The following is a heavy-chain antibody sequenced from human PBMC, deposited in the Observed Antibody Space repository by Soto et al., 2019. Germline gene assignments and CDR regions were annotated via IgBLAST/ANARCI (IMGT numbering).Heavy chain of an antibody. CDR3: AKDRYFDSYHFDY. Sequence: GGSLRLSCAVSGFTFTAFAIHWVRQSPGKGLEWVAVISYDGRDSHYADSVKGRLTISRDNSKNTVFRQINSLTTEDTAVYYCAKDRYFDSYHFDYWGQGTRVTVSS. D-gene: IGHD3-9*01. CDR2: ISYDGRDS. CDR1: GFTFTAFA. J-gene: IGHJ4*02. V-gene: IGHV3-30*04.